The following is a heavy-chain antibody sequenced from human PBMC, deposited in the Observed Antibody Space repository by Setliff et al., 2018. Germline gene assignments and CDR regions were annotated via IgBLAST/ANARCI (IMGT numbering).Heavy chain of an antibody. J-gene: IGHJ5*02. CDR1: GGSFDTYY. V-gene: IGHV3-30*02. Sequence: QASETLSLTCNVYGGSFDTYYWSWIRQTPGKGLEWASFIRYDGSNKYYADSVKGRFTISRDNSKNTVFLQMNSLRAEDTALYYCAKDHYDFWSGDPKKWFDAWGQGTLVTVSS. CDR3: AKDHYDFWSGDPKKWFDA. CDR2: IRYDGSNK. D-gene: IGHD3-3*01.